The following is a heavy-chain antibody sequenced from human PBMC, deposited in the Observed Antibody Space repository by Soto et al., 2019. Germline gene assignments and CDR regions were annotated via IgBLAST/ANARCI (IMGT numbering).Heavy chain of an antibody. D-gene: IGHD5-12*01. CDR2: IYSSGGT. CDR3: ARKDSGYADYMDV. J-gene: IGHJ6*03. V-gene: IGHV4-31*03. CDR1: GGSISRGGYY. Sequence: QVQLQESGPGLVKPSQTLSLTCTVSGGSISRGGYYWRWIRQHPGKGLEWIGYIYSSGGTYYNPSLKSRVTISVDTSENQFSLRLSSVTAADTAVYYCARKDSGYADYMDVWGKGTTVTVSS.